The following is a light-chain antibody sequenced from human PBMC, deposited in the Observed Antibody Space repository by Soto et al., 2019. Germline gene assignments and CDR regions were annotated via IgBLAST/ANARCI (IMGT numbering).Light chain of an antibody. V-gene: IGKV3-11*01. CDR3: QQRNVWPPIT. CDR2: DST. CDR1: QSIHTS. J-gene: IGKJ5*01. Sequence: VLTQSPATLSLSPGERATLSCRASQSIHTSLAWYQQKSGKPPRLVIYDSTLRANGVPGRFGGSRSGTEFTLTINSLEPEDFAVYYCQQRNVWPPITFGQGTRLEIK.